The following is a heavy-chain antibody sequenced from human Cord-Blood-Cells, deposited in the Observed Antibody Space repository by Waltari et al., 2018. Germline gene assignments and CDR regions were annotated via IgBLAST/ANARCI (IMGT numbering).Heavy chain of an antibody. V-gene: IGHV1-24*01. J-gene: IGHJ3*02. CDR2: FDPEDGET. CDR1: GYPLTDLS. Sequence: QVQLVQSGAEVKKPGASVKVSCKVSGYPLTDLSMPWVRPAPGKGLEWMGGFDPEDGETIYAQKFQGRVTMTEDTSTDTAYMELSSLRSEDTAVYYCATPNSGYDPDAFDIWGQGTMVTVSS. D-gene: IGHD5-12*01. CDR3: ATPNSGYDPDAFDI.